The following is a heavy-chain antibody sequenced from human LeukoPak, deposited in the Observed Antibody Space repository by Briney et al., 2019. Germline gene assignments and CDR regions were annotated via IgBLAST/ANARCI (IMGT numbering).Heavy chain of an antibody. J-gene: IGHJ4*02. V-gene: IGHV4-34*01. CDR2: INHSGST. D-gene: IGHD3-10*01. CDR3: ARGPLYYYGSGSYYY. Sequence: PSETLSLICAVYGGSFSGYYWSWIRQPPGKGLEWIGEINHSGSTNYNPSLKSRVTISVDTSKNQFSLKLSSVTAADTAVYYCARGPLYYYGSGSYYYWGQGTLVTVSS. CDR1: GGSFSGYY.